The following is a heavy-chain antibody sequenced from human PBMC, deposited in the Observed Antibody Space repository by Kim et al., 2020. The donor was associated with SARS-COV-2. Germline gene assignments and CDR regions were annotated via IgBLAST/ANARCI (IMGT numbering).Heavy chain of an antibody. J-gene: IGHJ6*02. V-gene: IGHV3-74*01. D-gene: IGHD5-12*01. CDR1: GFTFSRYW. CDR2: INSDGSFI. Sequence: GGSLRLSCEASGFTFSRYWMHWVRQAPGKGLVWVSRINSDGSFINYADSVKGRFVISRDNANNTVYLQMHSLRAEDTALYFCARDIVAPSFYYAMDVWGQGTTVTVSS. CDR3: ARDIVAPSFYYAMDV.